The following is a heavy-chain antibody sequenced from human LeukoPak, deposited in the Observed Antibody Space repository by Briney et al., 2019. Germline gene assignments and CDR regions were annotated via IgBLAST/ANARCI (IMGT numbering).Heavy chain of an antibody. CDR3: ARELTTARYFFDY. Sequence: ASVKVSCKASGYTFTSYYMHWVRQAPGQGLEWMGIISPIGGSTSYAQKFQGRVTMTRDTSTSTVYMELSSLRSEDTAVYYCARELTTARYFFDYWGQGTLVSVSS. J-gene: IGHJ4*02. CDR2: ISPIGGST. V-gene: IGHV1-46*01. D-gene: IGHD1-1*01. CDR1: GYTFTSYY.